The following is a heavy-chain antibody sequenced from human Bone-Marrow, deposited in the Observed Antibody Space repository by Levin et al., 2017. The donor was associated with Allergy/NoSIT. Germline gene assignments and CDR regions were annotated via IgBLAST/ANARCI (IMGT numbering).Heavy chain of an antibody. J-gene: IGHJ5*02. CDR2: ISPSGST. CDR3: GRTPLTGNYGDWFDP. CDR1: GGSFSGYY. V-gene: IGHV4-34*01. Sequence: SQTLSLTCAVYGGSFSGYYWSWIRQTPGKGLEWIGEISPSGSTNYNPSLKGRITISIDTSKTQFSLKLSFVTAADTAVYFCGRTPLTGNYGDWFDPWGQGTLVTVSS. D-gene: IGHD3-9*01.